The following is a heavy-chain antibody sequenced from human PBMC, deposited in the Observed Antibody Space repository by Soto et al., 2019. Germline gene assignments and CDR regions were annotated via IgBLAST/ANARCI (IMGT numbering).Heavy chain of an antibody. Sequence: QVQLVQSGAEVKKPGASVKVSCKTSGYTFTTYAMHWVRQAPGQRLEWMGWINAGGGATKYSQRFKGRVTSSRDTSASTVYMELSSLTPEDTAVYYCARVRVVRGVTTSVPHDFWGQGTLVTVSS. CDR1: GYTFTTYA. J-gene: IGHJ4*02. D-gene: IGHD3-10*01. CDR3: ARVRVVRGVTTSVPHDF. V-gene: IGHV1-3*01. CDR2: INAGGGAT.